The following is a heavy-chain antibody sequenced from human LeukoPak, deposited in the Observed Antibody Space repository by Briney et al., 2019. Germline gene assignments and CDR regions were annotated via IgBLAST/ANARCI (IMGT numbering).Heavy chain of an antibody. J-gene: IGHJ5*02. CDR1: GFTFTSSA. D-gene: IGHD2-15*01. Sequence: SVKVSCKASGFTFTSSAMQWVRQARGQRLEWIGWIVVGSGNTNYAQKFQERVTITRDMSTSTAYMELSSLRSEDTAVYYCAADDLYCSGGSCYSSWFDPWGQGTLVTVSS. CDR3: AADDLYCSGGSCYSSWFDP. V-gene: IGHV1-58*02. CDR2: IVVGSGNT.